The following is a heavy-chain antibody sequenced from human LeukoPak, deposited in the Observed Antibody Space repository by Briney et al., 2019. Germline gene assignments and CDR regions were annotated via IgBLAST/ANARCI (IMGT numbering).Heavy chain of an antibody. D-gene: IGHD2-15*01. CDR1: GGSVSSGSYY. J-gene: IGHJ3*02. V-gene: IGHV4-61*01. CDR3: ARGRDIVVVVAAPLTYDAFDI. Sequence: SETLSLTCTVSGGSVSSGSYYWSWFRQPPGKGLEWIGYIYYSGATNYNPSLKSRVTISVDTSKNQFSLKLSSVTAADTAVYYCARGRDIVVVVAAPLTYDAFDIWGQGTMVTVSS. CDR2: IYYSGAT.